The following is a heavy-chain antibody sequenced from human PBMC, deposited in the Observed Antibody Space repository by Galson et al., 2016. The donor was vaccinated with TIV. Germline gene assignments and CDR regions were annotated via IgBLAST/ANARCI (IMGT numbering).Heavy chain of an antibody. CDR1: GYTFTIYA. V-gene: IGHV1-3*01. CDR2: INAINGKT. D-gene: IGHD2-21*01. CDR3: ARPPDYGGDWYKYDS. Sequence: SVKVSCKASGYTFTIYAMHWVRQAPGQRLEWMGWINAINGKTKYAQKFQGRVTITRDTSASTAYMELSSLRSEDTAVYYCARPPDYGGDWYKYDSWGQGTLVAVSS. J-gene: IGHJ4*02.